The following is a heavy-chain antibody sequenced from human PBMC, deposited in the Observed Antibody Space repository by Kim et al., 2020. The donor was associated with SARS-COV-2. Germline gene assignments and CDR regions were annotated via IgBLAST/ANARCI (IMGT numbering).Heavy chain of an antibody. CDR2: ISSSSSTI. V-gene: IGHV3-48*02. J-gene: IGHJ2*01. CDR1: GFTFSSYS. Sequence: GGSLRLSCAASGFTFSSYSMNWVRQAPGKGLEWVSYISSSSSTIYYADSVKGRFTISRDNAKNSLYLQMNSLRDEDTAVYYCARDASYCSSTSCRLWYFELGGRGTLVTVSS. D-gene: IGHD2-2*01. CDR3: ARDASYCSSTSCRLWYFEL.